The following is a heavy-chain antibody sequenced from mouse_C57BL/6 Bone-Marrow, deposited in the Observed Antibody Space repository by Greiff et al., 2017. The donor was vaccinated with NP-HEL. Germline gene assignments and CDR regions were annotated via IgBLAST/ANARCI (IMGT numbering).Heavy chain of an antibody. V-gene: IGHV5-15*01. CDR1: GFTFSDYG. CDR2: ISNLAYSI. CDR3: ARLYDGYYFWYFDV. D-gene: IGHD2-3*01. J-gene: IGHJ1*03. Sequence: EVQLVESGGGLVQPGGSLKLSCAASGFTFSDYGMAWVRQAPRKGPEWVAFISNLAYSIYYADTVTGRFTISRENAKNTLYLEMSSLRSEDTAMYYCARLYDGYYFWYFDVWGTGTTVTVSS.